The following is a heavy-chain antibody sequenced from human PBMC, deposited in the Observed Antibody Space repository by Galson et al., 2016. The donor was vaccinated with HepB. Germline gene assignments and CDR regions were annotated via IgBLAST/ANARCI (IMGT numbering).Heavy chain of an antibody. J-gene: IGHJ4*02. D-gene: IGHD2-15*01. CDR3: ARDDSPSYCSGGTCSHSLRY. CDR1: GYTFTSYY. CDR2: INPSGGTT. Sequence: SVKVSCKAYGYTFTSYYMHWVRPAPGQGLEWMGIINPSGGTTRYAQKFLGRVAMTRDTSTSTVYMELSSLRYDDTAVYSCARDDSPSYCSGGTCSHSLRYWGQGTLVTVSS. V-gene: IGHV1-46*01.